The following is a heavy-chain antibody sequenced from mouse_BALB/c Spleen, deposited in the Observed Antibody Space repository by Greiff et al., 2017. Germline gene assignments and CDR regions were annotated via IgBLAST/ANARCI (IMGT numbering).Heavy chain of an antibody. CDR3: ARSDGNYAWFAY. CDR1: GFTFSSFG. J-gene: IGHJ3*01. Sequence: EVKLVESGGGLVQPGGSRKLSCAASGFTFSSFGMHWVRQAPEKGLEWVAYISSGSSTIYYADTVKGRFTISRDNPKNTLFLQMTSLRSEDTAMYYCARSDGNYAWFAYWGQGTLVTVSA. CDR2: ISSGSSTI. V-gene: IGHV5-17*02. D-gene: IGHD2-1*01.